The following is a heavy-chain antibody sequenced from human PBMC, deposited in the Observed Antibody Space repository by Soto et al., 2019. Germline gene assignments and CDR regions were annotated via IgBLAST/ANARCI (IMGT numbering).Heavy chain of an antibody. J-gene: IGHJ6*02. D-gene: IGHD3-9*01. CDR1: GGSISSSSYY. CDR2: IYYSGST. CDR3: ARGVGLVIKDYYYYYGMDV. Sequence: SETLSLTCTVSGGSISSSSYYWGWIRQPPGKGLEWIGSIYYSGSTYYNPSLKSRVTISVDTSKNQFSLKLSSVTAADTAVYYCARGVGLVIKDYYYYYGMDVWGQGTTVTVSS. V-gene: IGHV4-39*01.